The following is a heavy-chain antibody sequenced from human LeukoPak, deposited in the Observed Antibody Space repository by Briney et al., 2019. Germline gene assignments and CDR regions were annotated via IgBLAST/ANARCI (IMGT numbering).Heavy chain of an antibody. CDR3: ARDSYYYGSGSYYNYMDV. CDR1: GFTFSDYY. D-gene: IGHD3-10*01. Sequence: GGSLRLSCAASGFTFSDYYMSWVRQAPGKGLEWVSVIYSGGSTYYADSVKGRFTISRDNSKNTLYLQMNSLRAEDTAVYYCARDSYYYGSGSYYNYMDVWGKGTTVTISS. CDR2: IYSGGST. J-gene: IGHJ6*03. V-gene: IGHV3-53*01.